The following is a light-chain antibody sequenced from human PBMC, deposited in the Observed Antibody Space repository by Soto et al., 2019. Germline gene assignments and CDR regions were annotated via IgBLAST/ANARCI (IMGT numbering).Light chain of an antibody. J-gene: IGKJ4*01. CDR2: SAS. CDR1: QGIRNY. Sequence: DIQMTQSPSSLAASVGDRVTITCRASQGIRNYLVWYQQKPGKPPKPLIFSASTLQSGVPSRFSGSGSGTHFTLTISSLQPEDVATYYCQQAKTPPLTFGGGTRVEL. V-gene: IGKV1-27*01. CDR3: QQAKTPPLT.